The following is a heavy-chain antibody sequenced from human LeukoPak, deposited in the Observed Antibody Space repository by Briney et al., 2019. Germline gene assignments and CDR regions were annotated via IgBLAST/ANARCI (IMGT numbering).Heavy chain of an antibody. CDR3: ARDSHQQQWLAITYYYYYMDV. CDR1: GFTFSSYW. Sequence: GGSLRLSCAASGFTFSSYWMSWVRQAPGKGLEWVANIKQDGSEKYYVDSVKGRFTISRDNAKNSLYLQMNSLRAEDTAVYYCARDSHQQQWLAITYYYYYMDVWGKGTTVTVSS. J-gene: IGHJ6*03. V-gene: IGHV3-7*01. CDR2: IKQDGSEK. D-gene: IGHD6-19*01.